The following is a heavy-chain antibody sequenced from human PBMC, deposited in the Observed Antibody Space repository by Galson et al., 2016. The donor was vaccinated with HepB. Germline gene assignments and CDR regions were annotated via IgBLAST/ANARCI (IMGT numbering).Heavy chain of an antibody. CDR3: ARVRRYCSGGSCRHHLDY. Sequence: ETLSLTCTVSGGSISSHNYYWGWIRQPPGKGLEWIGSIYYSGSTYYNPSLTIRVTISVDTSKNQFSLKLSSVTAADTAVYYCARVRRYCSGGSCRHHLDYWGQGTLVTVSS. D-gene: IGHD2-15*01. CDR2: IYYSGST. V-gene: IGHV4-39*01. J-gene: IGHJ4*02. CDR1: GGSISSHNYY.